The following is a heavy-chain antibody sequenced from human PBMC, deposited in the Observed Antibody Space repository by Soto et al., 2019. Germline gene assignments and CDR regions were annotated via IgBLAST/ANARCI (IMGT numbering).Heavy chain of an antibody. CDR3: ARGGGSSGWYVNAFDI. CDR2: TYYRSKWYN. V-gene: IGHV6-1*01. D-gene: IGHD6-19*01. Sequence: SQTLSLTCAISGDSVSSNSAAWNWIRQSPSRGLEWLGRTYYRSKWYNDYAVSVKSRITINPDTSKNQFSLQLNSVTPEDTAVYYCARGGGSSGWYVNAFDIWGQGTMVTVSS. CDR1: GDSVSSNSAA. J-gene: IGHJ3*02.